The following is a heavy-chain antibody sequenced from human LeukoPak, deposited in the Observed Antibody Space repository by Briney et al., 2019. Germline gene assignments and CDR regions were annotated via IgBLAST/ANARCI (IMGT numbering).Heavy chain of an antibody. J-gene: IGHJ3*01. CDR1: GGSISSYY. Sequence: SETLSLTCTVSGGSISSYYWSWIRQPPGKGLEWIGEIYHSGSTNYNPSLKSRVTISVDKSKNQFSLKLSSVTAADTAVYYCARDPLKVRGVNLWGQGTMVTVSS. CDR2: IYHSGST. CDR3: ARDPLKVRGVNL. D-gene: IGHD3-10*01. V-gene: IGHV4-59*12.